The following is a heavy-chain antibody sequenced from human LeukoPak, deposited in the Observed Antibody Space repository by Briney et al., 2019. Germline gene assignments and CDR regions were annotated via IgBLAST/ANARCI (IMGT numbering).Heavy chain of an antibody. CDR1: GFTVSSNY. CDR3: ARVSPPPTYEFDY. V-gene: IGHV3-53*01. J-gene: IGHJ4*02. Sequence: QTGGSLRLSCAASGFTVSSNYMSWVRQAPGKGLEWVSVIYSGGSTYYADSVKGRFTISRDNSKNTLYLQMNSLRAEDTAVYYCARVSPPPTYEFDYWGQGTLVTVSS. CDR2: IYSGGST. D-gene: IGHD2-8*01.